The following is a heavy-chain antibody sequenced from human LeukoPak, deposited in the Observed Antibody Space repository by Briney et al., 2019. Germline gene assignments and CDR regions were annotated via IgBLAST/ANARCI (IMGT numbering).Heavy chain of an antibody. D-gene: IGHD5-18*01. CDR1: GFTVNSNY. CDR2: IYSGGTT. CDR3: ASRGYSYGSVFDY. Sequence: PGGSPRLSCAASGFTVNSNYMSWVRQAPGKGLEWVSVIYSGGTTDHADSVKGRFTASRDNSKNTLYLQMNSLRAEDTATYYCASRGYSYGSVFDYWGQGILVTVSS. V-gene: IGHV3-66*01. J-gene: IGHJ4*02.